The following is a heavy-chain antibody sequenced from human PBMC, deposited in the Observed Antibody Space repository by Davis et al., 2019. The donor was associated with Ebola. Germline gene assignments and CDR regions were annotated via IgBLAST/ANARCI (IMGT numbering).Heavy chain of an antibody. CDR2: IYSGDST. D-gene: IGHD2-21*01. CDR3: ARVIYYYYGMDV. CDR1: GFTISNKY. Sequence: GGSLRLSCAASGFTISNKYMSWVRQAPGKGLEWVSVIYSGDSTKYADSVKGRFTISRDNSKNTMYLQMNSLRAEDTAFYYCARVIYYYYGMDVWGQGTTVTVSS. J-gene: IGHJ6*02. V-gene: IGHV3-66*01.